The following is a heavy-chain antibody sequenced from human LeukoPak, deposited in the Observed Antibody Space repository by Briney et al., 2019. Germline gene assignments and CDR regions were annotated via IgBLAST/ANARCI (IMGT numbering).Heavy chain of an antibody. V-gene: IGHV3-23*01. J-gene: IGHJ4*02. CDR2: ISGSGGST. CDR3: AKERGRSSGFQYFPFDY. D-gene: IGHD6-19*01. Sequence: PGGSLRLSCAASGFTFSSYAMSWVRQAPGKGLEWVSAISGSGGSTYYADSVKGRFTISRDNSKNTLYLQMNSLRAEDTAVYYCAKERGRSSGFQYFPFDYWGQGTLVTVSS. CDR1: GFTFSSYA.